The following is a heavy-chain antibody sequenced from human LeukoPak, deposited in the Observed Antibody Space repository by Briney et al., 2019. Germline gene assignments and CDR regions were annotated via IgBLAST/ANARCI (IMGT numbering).Heavy chain of an antibody. CDR1: GFTFSSYG. CDR2: IWYDGSNK. J-gene: IGHJ4*02. Sequence: PGGSLRLSCAASGFTFSSYGMHWVRQAPGKGLEWVAVIWYDGSNKYHADSVKGRFTISRDNSKNTLYLQMNSLRAEDTAVYYCAKAAFRLAARPGRLIDYWGQGTLVTVSS. V-gene: IGHV3-33*06. D-gene: IGHD6-6*01. CDR3: AKAAFRLAARPGRLIDY.